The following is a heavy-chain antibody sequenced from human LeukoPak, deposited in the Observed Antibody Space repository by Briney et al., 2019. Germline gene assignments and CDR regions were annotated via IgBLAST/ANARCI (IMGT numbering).Heavy chain of an antibody. D-gene: IGHD6-13*01. CDR1: GGSFSGYY. CDR3: ARERGYSAFDI. Sequence: SETLSLTCAVYGGSFSGYYWSWIRQPPGKGLEWIGRIYTSGSTNYNPSLKSRVTMSVDTSKNQFSLKLSSVTAADTAVYYCARERGYSAFDIWGQGTMVTVSS. J-gene: IGHJ3*02. CDR2: IYTSGST. V-gene: IGHV4-59*10.